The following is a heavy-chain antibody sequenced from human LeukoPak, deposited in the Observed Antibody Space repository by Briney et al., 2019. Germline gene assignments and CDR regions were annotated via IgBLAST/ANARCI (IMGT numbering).Heavy chain of an antibody. Sequence: SETLSLTCSVSGGAIISYYWSWIRQPAGKGPEWIGRIYPTGNTDYNPSLKTRVTMSTDLSKKQFSLRLRSVTAADTAVYYCARLNFYDSTGYSPGYYMDVWGKGTAVTVSS. J-gene: IGHJ6*03. CDR1: GGAIISYY. V-gene: IGHV4-4*07. D-gene: IGHD3-22*01. CDR2: IYPTGNT. CDR3: ARLNFYDSTGYSPGYYMDV.